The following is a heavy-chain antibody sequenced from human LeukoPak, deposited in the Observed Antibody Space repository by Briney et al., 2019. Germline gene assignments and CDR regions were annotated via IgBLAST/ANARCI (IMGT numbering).Heavy chain of an antibody. Sequence: GGSLRLSCAASGFTFSDYYMSWIRQAPGKGLEWVSYISSSRSTIYYADSVKGRFTISRDNAKNSLYLQMNSLRAEDTAVYYCAKDIRCSSTSCHDAFDIWGQGTMVAVSS. J-gene: IGHJ3*02. CDR2: ISSSRSTI. CDR1: GFTFSDYY. V-gene: IGHV3-11*01. D-gene: IGHD2-2*01. CDR3: AKDIRCSSTSCHDAFDI.